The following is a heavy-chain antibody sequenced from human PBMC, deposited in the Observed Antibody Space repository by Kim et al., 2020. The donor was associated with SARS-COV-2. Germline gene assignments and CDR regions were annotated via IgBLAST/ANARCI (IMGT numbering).Heavy chain of an antibody. V-gene: IGHV4-34*01. J-gene: IGHJ2*01. CDR3: ARGSSTDYSIHWYFDL. Sequence: SETLSLTCAVYGGSFSGYYWSWIRQPPGKGLEWIGESNHSGSTNYNPSLKSRVTISVDTSKNQFSLKLSSVTAADTAVYYCARGSSTDYSIHWYFDLWGRGTLVTVSS. CDR2: SNHSGST. CDR1: GGSFSGYY. D-gene: IGHD4-4*01.